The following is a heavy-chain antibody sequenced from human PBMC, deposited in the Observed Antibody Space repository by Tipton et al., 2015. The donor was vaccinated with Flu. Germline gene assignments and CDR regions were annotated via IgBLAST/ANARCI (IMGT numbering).Heavy chain of an antibody. CDR2: IYYSGTT. V-gene: IGHV4-39*07. D-gene: IGHD3-9*01. Sequence: LRLSCTVSGGSISSYTYYWGWFRQSPGTGLEWIGSIYYSGTTYYNPSLKSRVTMSIDTSKNQLSLKVTSVTAADTAVYYCAKEGSYNILTNYYNKGVDPWGQGTLVIVSS. CDR3: AKEGSYNILTNYYNKGVDP. J-gene: IGHJ5*02. CDR1: GGSISSYTYY.